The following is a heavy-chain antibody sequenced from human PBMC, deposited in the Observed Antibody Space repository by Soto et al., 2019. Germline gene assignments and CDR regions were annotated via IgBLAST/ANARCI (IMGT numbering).Heavy chain of an antibody. CDR2: IFYTGRT. CDR1: DGSSRTSSVY. V-gene: IGHV4-39*01. J-gene: IGHJ4*02. D-gene: IGHD3-22*01. Sequence: SETLSLTCTVADGSSRTSSVYWAWISQSPGKGLEWIGTIFYTGRTYYNPSLEGRVTLSVDTSKNQFSLHLTSVTAADTAVYYCTRHHPXHYDSSGYFDYWGQGALVTVSA. CDR3: TRHHPXHYDSSGYFDY.